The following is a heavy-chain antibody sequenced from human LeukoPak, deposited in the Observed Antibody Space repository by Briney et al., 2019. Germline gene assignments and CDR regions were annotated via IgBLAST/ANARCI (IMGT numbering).Heavy chain of an antibody. CDR1: ADSLSSGGHY. CDR2: IHHSGSS. CDR3: ARGGDRFGGFYFDY. D-gene: IGHD3-10*01. V-gene: IGHV4-31*03. Sequence: PSETLSLTCTVSADSLSSGGHYWAWIRQLPGKGLESIGFIHHSGSSRHNPSLKDRVAISVDASRKQFALRLSSVTAADTAIYYCARGGDRFGGFYFDYWGQGIQVIVSS. J-gene: IGHJ4*02.